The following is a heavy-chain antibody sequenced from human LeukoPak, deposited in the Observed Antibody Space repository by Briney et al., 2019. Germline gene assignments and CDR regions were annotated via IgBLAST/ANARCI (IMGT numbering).Heavy chain of an antibody. J-gene: IGHJ4*02. V-gene: IGHV3-48*03. CDR3: ARDKVAGSMAGSNFDY. Sequence: PGGSLRLSCAASGFTFSSYEMNWVRQAPGKGLEWVSYISSSGSTIYYADSVKGRFTISRDNAKNSLYLQMNSLRVEDTAVYYCARDKVAGSMAGSNFDYWGQGTLVTVSS. CDR2: ISSSGSTI. CDR1: GFTFSSYE. D-gene: IGHD6-19*01.